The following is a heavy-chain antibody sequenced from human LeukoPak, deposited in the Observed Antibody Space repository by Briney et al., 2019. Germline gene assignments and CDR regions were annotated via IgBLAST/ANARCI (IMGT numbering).Heavy chain of an antibody. J-gene: IGHJ4*02. CDR3: ARVYPEETSMDY. CDR2: ISSSSSYI. V-gene: IGHV3-21*01. D-gene: IGHD2/OR15-2a*01. Sequence: GGSLRLSCAASGFTFSSYSMNWVRQAPGKGLEWVSSISSSSSYIYYADSVKGRFTISRDNAKNSLYLQMNSLRAEDTAVYYCARVYPEETSMDYWGQGTLVTVSS. CDR1: GFTFSSYS.